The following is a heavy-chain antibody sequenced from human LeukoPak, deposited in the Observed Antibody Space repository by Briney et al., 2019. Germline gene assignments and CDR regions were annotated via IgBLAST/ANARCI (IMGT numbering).Heavy chain of an antibody. J-gene: IGHJ4*02. D-gene: IGHD3-10*01. V-gene: IGHV4-59*01. Sequence: SETLSLTCTVSGGSISSYYWSWIRQSPGKGLDWIGYIYYSGSTKYNPSLKSRVTISVDTSKNQFSLKLSSVTAADTTVYYCARSYYGSGRYGPQFDYWGQGTLVTVSS. CDR2: IYYSGST. CDR3: ARSYYGSGRYGPQFDY. CDR1: GGSISSYY.